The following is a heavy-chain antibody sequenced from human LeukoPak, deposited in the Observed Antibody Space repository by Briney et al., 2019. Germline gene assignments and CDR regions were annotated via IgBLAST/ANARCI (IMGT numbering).Heavy chain of an antibody. J-gene: IGHJ5*02. CDR1: GFTFSGYG. CDR3: AKDVFYYGSGGDNWFDP. Sequence: GGSLRLSCAASGFTFSGYGMHWVRQAPGKGLEWVAFIRYDGSNKYYADSVKGRFTISRDNSKNTLYLQMNNLRAEDTAVYYCAKDVFYYGSGGDNWFDPWGQGTLVTVSS. CDR2: IRYDGSNK. D-gene: IGHD3-10*01. V-gene: IGHV3-30*02.